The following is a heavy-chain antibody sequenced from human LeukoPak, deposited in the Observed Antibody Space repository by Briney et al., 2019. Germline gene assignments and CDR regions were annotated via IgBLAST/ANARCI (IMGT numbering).Heavy chain of an antibody. D-gene: IGHD6-19*01. CDR3: ARAPEEWLVYFDY. Sequence: PSETLSLTGTVSGGSISSSCWTWIRQPPGKGLEWIGHICYSGSTNYNSSLRSRVTISVDTSKNQFSLKLTSVTAADTAVYYCARAPEEWLVYFDYWGQGNLVTVSS. CDR2: ICYSGST. J-gene: IGHJ4*02. CDR1: GGSISSSC. V-gene: IGHV4-59*01.